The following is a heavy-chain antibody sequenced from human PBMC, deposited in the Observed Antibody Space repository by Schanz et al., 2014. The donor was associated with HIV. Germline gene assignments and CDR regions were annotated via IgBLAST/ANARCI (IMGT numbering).Heavy chain of an antibody. J-gene: IGHJ4*02. CDR2: ISESGGRS. D-gene: IGHD3-10*01. V-gene: IGHV3-23*04. CDR1: GFTFNNYA. Sequence: EVHLVESGGGLVQPGGSLRLSCVASGFTFNNYAMTWVRQAPGKGLEWVSSISESGGRSYYADSVNGRFTISRDNSKNTLYLQMNSLRAEDTAVYYCVRGLLFQGFFDSWGQGALVTVSS. CDR3: VRGLLFQGFFDS.